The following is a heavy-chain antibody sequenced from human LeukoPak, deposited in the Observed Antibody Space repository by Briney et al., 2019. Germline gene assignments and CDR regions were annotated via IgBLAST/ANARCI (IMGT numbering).Heavy chain of an antibody. CDR3: ARAGSRHIVVVTARADYFDY. Sequence: GESLKISCKGSGYSFTSYWSGGVRQVPGKGLEWMGIIYPVDSDTRYSPSFQCQGTISADKSIRTAYMQWSSLQASDTAMYYCARAGSRHIVVVTARADYFDYWGQGTLVTVSS. CDR1: GYSFTSYW. D-gene: IGHD2-21*02. J-gene: IGHJ4*02. CDR2: IYPVDSDT. V-gene: IGHV5-51*01.